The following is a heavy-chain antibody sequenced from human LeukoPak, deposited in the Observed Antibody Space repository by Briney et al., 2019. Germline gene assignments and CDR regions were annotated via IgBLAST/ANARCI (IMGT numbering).Heavy chain of an antibody. Sequence: TLSLTCTVSGGSISSYYWSWIRQPAGKGLEWIGRIYTSGSTNYNPSLKSRVTMSVDTSKNQFSLKLSSVTAADTAVYYCARDLYSYGNYYYYYYMDVWGKGTTVTVSS. CDR2: IYTSGST. CDR3: ARDLYSYGNYYYYYYMDV. V-gene: IGHV4-4*07. CDR1: GGSISSYY. J-gene: IGHJ6*03. D-gene: IGHD5-18*01.